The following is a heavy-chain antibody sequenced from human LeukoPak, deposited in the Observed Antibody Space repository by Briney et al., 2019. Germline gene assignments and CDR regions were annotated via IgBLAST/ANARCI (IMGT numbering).Heavy chain of an antibody. D-gene: IGHD3-3*01. CDR2: INRDGSQK. Sequence: GGSLRLSCAASGFSLSGYWMTWVRQAPGKGLEWVANINRDGSQKNHVDSVQGRFTISRDNAKNSLYLQMNSLTAEDTAVYYCARGGIPFGVVEGVDYWGQGTLVTVSS. J-gene: IGHJ4*02. V-gene: IGHV3-7*01. CDR1: GFSLSGYW. CDR3: ARGGIPFGVVEGVDY.